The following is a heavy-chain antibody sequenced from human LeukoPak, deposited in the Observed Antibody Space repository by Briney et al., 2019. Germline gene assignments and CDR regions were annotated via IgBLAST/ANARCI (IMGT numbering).Heavy chain of an antibody. CDR2: INPNSGGT. CDR3: ARAGAHGYSYDGYYYYYIDV. CDR1: GYTSTGYY. D-gene: IGHD5-18*01. Sequence: ASVKVSCKDSGYTSTGYYMHCVRQAPGQGLEWMGWINPNSGGTNYAQKFQGRVTMTRDTSISTAYMELSRLRYADTAVYYCARAGAHGYSYDGYYYYYIDVWGKGTTVTVSS. J-gene: IGHJ6*03. V-gene: IGHV1-2*02.